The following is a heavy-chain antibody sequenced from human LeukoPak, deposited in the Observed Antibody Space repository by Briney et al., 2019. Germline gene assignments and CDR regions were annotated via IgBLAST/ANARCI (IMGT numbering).Heavy chain of an antibody. CDR2: IIPTFGTT. Sequence: GASVTVSFTSSVFTFTIYAINWVRQAPGPGLEWMGGIIPTFGTTNYAQKFQSRVTITADESTSTAYMELSSLRYEDTAVYFCATSHYSSYWDNGPHYYYYMDVWGKGTTVTVSS. V-gene: IGHV1-69*13. J-gene: IGHJ6*03. D-gene: IGHD6-19*01. CDR1: VFTFTIYA. CDR3: ATSHYSSYWDNGPHYYYYMDV.